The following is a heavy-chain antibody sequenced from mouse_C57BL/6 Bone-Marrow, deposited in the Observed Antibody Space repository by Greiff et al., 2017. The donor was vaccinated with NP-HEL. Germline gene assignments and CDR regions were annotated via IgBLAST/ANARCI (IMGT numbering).Heavy chain of an antibody. J-gene: IGHJ4*01. CDR1: GYTFTSYW. V-gene: IGHV1-7*01. CDR2: INPSSGYT. Sequence: QVQLQQSGAELAKPGASVKLSFKASGYTFTSYWMHWVKQRPGQGLEWIGYINPSSGYTKYNQKFKDKATLTADKSSSTAYMQLSSLTYEDSAVYYWSTNYYGKDSYAMDYWGQGTSVTVSS. D-gene: IGHD1-1*01. CDR3: STNYYGKDSYAMDY.